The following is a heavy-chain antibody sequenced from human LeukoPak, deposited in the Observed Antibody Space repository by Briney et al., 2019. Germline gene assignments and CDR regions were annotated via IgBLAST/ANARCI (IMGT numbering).Heavy chain of an antibody. CDR2: ISGGGGST. V-gene: IGHV3-23*01. D-gene: IGHD7-27*01. Sequence: GGSLRLSCAASGFTFSSYAMNWVRQAPGKGLEWVSAISGGGGSTYYTDSVKGRFTISRDNAKNSLYLQMNSLRAEDTALYYCAKELTGDFDYWGQGTLVTVSS. J-gene: IGHJ4*02. CDR1: GFTFSSYA. CDR3: AKELTGDFDY.